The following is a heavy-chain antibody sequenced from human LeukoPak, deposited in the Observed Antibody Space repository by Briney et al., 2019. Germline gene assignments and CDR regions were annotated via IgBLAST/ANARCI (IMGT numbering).Heavy chain of an antibody. V-gene: IGHV1-3*01. CDR2: INAGNGNT. Sequence: ASVKVSCKASGYTFTSYAMHWVRQAPGQRLEWMGWINAGNGNTKYSQKFQGRVTITRDTSASTAYMELSSLRSEDTAVYYCARFPLYYDSSGSDAFDIWGQGTMVTVSS. CDR3: ARFPLYYDSSGSDAFDI. D-gene: IGHD3-22*01. CDR1: GYTFTSYA. J-gene: IGHJ3*02.